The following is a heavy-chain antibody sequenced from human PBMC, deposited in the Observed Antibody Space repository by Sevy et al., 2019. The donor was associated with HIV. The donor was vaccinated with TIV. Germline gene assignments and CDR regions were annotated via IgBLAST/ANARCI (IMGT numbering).Heavy chain of an antibody. V-gene: IGHV3-49*03. D-gene: IGHD5-12*01. J-gene: IGHJ6*02. CDR3: TRRLQFPYYGMDV. Sequence: GESLKISCTASGFTFGDYAMSWFRQAPGKGLEWVGFIRSKAYGGTTEYAASVKGRFTISRDDSKSIAYLQMNSLKTEDTAVYYCTRRLQFPYYGMDVWGQGTTVTVSS. CDR1: GFTFGDYA. CDR2: IRSKAYGGTT.